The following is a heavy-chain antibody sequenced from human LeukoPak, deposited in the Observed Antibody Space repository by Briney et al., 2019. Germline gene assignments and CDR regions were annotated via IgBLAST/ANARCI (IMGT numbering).Heavy chain of an antibody. J-gene: IGHJ4*02. V-gene: IGHV4-39*01. CDR3: ARQVTYFTLGQFDY. Sequence: PSETLSLTCTVSGGFIGSSFYCWGWIRQPPGKGLEWIGTICYTGSTYYNPSLKSRVTISVDTSKNQFSLKLSSVTAADTAVYYCARQVTYFTLGQFDYWGQGTLVTVSS. CDR1: GGFIGSSFYC. D-gene: IGHD2-21*02. CDR2: ICYTGST.